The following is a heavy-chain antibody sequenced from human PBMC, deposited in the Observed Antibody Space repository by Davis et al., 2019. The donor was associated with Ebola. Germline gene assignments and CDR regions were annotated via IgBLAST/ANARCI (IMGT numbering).Heavy chain of an antibody. Sequence: GESLKISCAASGFTFSSYSMNWVRQAPGKGLEWVSGISSSSSYIYYADTVKGRFTISRDNAKNSLYLQMNSLRAEDTAVYYCARVTYYYYMDVWGKGTTVTVSS. V-gene: IGHV3-21*01. CDR3: ARVTYYYYMDV. J-gene: IGHJ6*03. D-gene: IGHD1-20*01. CDR1: GFTFSSYS. CDR2: ISSSSSYI.